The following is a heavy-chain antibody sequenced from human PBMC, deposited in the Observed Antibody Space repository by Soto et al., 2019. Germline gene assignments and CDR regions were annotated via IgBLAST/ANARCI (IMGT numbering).Heavy chain of an antibody. Sequence: PSETLSLTCTVSGGSISSSSYYWGWIRQPPGKGLEWIGSIYYSGSTYYNPSLKSRVTISVDTSKNQFSLKLSSVTAADTAVYYRARLGRWDRAFDIWGQGTMVTVSS. V-gene: IGHV4-39*01. J-gene: IGHJ3*02. CDR2: IYYSGST. CDR1: GGSISSSSYY. D-gene: IGHD1-26*01. CDR3: ARLGRWDRAFDI.